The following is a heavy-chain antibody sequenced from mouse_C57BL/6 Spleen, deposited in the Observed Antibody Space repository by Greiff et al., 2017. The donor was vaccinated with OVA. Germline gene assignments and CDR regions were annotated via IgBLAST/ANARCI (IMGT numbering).Heavy chain of an antibody. J-gene: IGHJ4*01. D-gene: IGHD2-5*01. CDR2: ISDGGSYT. CDR3: ARDSNYGEGAMDY. CDR1: GFTFSSYA. V-gene: IGHV5-4*01. Sequence: DVKLVESGGGLVKPGGSLKLSCAASGFTFSSYAMSWVRQTPEKRLEWVATISDGGSYTYYPDNVKGRFTISRDNAKNNLYLQMSHLKSEDAALYYCARDSNYGEGAMDYWGQGTSVTVSS.